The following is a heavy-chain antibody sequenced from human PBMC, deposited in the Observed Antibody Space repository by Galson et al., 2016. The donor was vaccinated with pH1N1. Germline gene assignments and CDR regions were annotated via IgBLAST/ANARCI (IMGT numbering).Heavy chain of an antibody. CDR2: IDPSGGGT. J-gene: IGHJ4*02. V-gene: IGHV1-46*01. Sequence: SVKASCKASGYTFTTSYIHWVRQAPGEGLEWMGVIDPSGGGTTYARKFQARVTMTRDTSTNTVYLDLTRLKSEDTSVYYCTRDLGRRREFWGQGTLVTVSS. D-gene: IGHD1-26*01. CDR3: TRDLGRRREF. CDR1: GYTFTTSY.